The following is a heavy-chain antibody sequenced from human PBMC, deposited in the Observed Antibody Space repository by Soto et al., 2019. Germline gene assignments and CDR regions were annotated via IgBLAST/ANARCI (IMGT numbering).Heavy chain of an antibody. D-gene: IGHD4-4*01. J-gene: IGHJ4*02. CDR2: IAAGNGNT. V-gene: IGHV1-3*01. Sequence: QVQLVQSGTEARKPGASVKVSCRASGYIFTGYAIQWVRQAPGQRLEWMGWIAAGNGNTIYSQKFQDRGTISRDISASTAYMELTSLRAEDTAIYYCATTASGTNYFDHWGQGTLVTVYS. CDR1: GYIFTGYA. CDR3: ATTASGTNYFDH.